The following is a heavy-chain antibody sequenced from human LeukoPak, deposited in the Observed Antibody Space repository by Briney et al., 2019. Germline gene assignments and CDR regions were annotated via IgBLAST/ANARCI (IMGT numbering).Heavy chain of an antibody. V-gene: IGHV4-30-4*01. Sequence: SETLSLTGTVSGGSISSGDYYWTWIRQPPGKGLEWIGYIFYSGGTYYNPSLKSRVIISVDTSKNQFSLRLSSVTAADTAVYYCAREGREQLESGGQGTLVTVSS. J-gene: IGHJ4*02. CDR2: IFYSGGT. CDR3: AREGREQLES. CDR1: GGSISSGDYY. D-gene: IGHD1/OR15-1a*01.